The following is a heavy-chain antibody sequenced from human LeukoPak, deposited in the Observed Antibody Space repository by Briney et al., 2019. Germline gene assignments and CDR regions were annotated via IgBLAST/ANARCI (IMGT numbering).Heavy chain of an antibody. CDR2: MNPHSGKT. V-gene: IGHV1-8*01. CDR1: GYTFTSFD. D-gene: IGHD1-1*01. Sequence: ASVKVSCTASGYTFTSFDINWVRQASGQGLEWMGWMNPHSGKTGFAQKFQGRVTLTRNTSISTAYMELSSLRSEDSAIYYCARRNWAYWYFDLWGRGAPVTVSS. J-gene: IGHJ2*01. CDR3: ARRNWAYWYFDL.